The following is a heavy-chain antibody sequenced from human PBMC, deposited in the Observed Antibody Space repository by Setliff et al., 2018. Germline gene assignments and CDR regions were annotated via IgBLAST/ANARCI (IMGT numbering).Heavy chain of an antibody. D-gene: IGHD4-17*01. V-gene: IGHV1-3*01. CDR2: INAGNGNT. Sequence: ASVKVSCTASGYTFTSYAMHWVRQAPGQRLEWMGWINAGNGNTKYSQKFQGRVTITRDTSASTAYMELSSLRSEDTAVYYCARGATVVIYYYMDVWGKGTTVTVSS. J-gene: IGHJ6*03. CDR3: ARGATVVIYYYMDV. CDR1: GYTFTSYA.